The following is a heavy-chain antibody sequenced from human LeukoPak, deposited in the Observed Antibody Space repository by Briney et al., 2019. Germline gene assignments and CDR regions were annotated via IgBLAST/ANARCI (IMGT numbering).Heavy chain of an antibody. CDR3: ARRGSYHDY. CDR2: ISSSSSTI. D-gene: IGHD1-26*01. Sequence: GGSLRLSCAASGFTFSSYSMNWVRQAPGKGLEWVSYISSSSSTIYYADSVKGRFTISGDNAKNSLYLQMNGLRAEDTAVYYCARRGSYHDYWGQGTLVTVSS. J-gene: IGHJ4*02. V-gene: IGHV3-48*01. CDR1: GFTFSSYS.